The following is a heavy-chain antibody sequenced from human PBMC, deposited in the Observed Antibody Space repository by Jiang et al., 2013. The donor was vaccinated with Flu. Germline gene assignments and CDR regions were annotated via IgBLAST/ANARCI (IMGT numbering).Heavy chain of an antibody. V-gene: IGHV4-61*02. Sequence: GLVKPSETLSLTYSVSGGSISTSGYHWGWIRQPAGKGPEWIGRVYTSGHSDYNPSLKSRVTMSADTSRKQFSLRLNSVTAADTAVYYCARESPVAGTSNWFDPWGQGTLVTVSS. CDR1: GGSISTSGYH. CDR2: VYTSGHS. CDR3: ARESPVAGTSNWFDP. D-gene: IGHD6-19*01. J-gene: IGHJ5*02.